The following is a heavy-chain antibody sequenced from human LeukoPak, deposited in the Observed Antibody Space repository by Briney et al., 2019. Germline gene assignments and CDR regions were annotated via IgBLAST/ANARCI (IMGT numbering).Heavy chain of an antibody. CDR2: ISGSGGST. D-gene: IGHD3-22*01. Sequence: GGSLRLSCAASGFTFSSYAMSWVRQAPGKGLEWVSAISGSGGSTYYADSVKGRFTISRDNSKNTLYLQMNSLRAEDTAVYYCAKGTITMIVVVITDEYYFDYWGQGTLVTVSS. J-gene: IGHJ4*02. CDR1: GFTFSSYA. CDR3: AKGTITMIVVVITDEYYFDY. V-gene: IGHV3-23*01.